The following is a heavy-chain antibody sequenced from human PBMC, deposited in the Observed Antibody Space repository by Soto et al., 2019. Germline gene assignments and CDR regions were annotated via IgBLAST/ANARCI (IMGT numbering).Heavy chain of an antibody. CDR1: GGSISSGGYS. V-gene: IGHV4-30-2*01. J-gene: IGHJ3*02. CDR2: IYHSGST. D-gene: IGHD4-17*01. Sequence: PSETLSLTCAVSGGSISSGGYSWSWIRQPPGKGLEWIGYIYHSGSTYYNPSLKSRVTISVDRSKNQFSLKLSSVTAADTAVYNCARGGEGDYYGDVFDIWGQGKMVPVSS. CDR3: ARGGEGDYYGDVFDI.